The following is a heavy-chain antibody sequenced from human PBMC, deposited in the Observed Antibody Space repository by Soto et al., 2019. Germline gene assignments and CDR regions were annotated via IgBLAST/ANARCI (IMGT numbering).Heavy chain of an antibody. Sequence: SETLSLTCAVSGGSISSGGYYWSWIRQPPGKGLEWIGYIYYSGSTNYNPSLKSRVTISVDTSKNQFSLKLSSVTAADTAVYYCARDILTGRFDYWGQGTLVTVSS. CDR2: IYYSGST. V-gene: IGHV4-61*08. CDR3: ARDILTGRFDY. D-gene: IGHD3-9*01. J-gene: IGHJ4*02. CDR1: GGSISSGGYY.